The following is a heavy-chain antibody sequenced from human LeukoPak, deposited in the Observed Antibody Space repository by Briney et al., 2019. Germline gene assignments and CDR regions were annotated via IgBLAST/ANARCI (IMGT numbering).Heavy chain of an antibody. Sequence: ASVKVSCKASGGTFSSYAISWVRQAPGQGLEWMGGIIPIFGTANYAQKFQGRVTITADDSTGTAYMELTSLRSADTAVCYCARSQGYSYGSSYWGQGTLVTVSS. J-gene: IGHJ4*02. V-gene: IGHV1-69*13. D-gene: IGHD5-18*01. CDR3: ARSQGYSYGSSY. CDR1: GGTFSSYA. CDR2: IIPIFGTA.